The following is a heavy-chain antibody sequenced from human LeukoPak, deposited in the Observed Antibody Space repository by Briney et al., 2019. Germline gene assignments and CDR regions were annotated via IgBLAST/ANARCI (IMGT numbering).Heavy chain of an antibody. V-gene: IGHV5-51*01. J-gene: IGHJ3*02. Sequence: GESPKISCKGAGYSFTTFWIAWVRHMPGKSLEWTGIMYLGNSDSRYNPSFKGQVPFSADKSISTADLQWSRLKASDIAMYYCVRPSRGYRGPFGIWGQGTMVTVSS. CDR2: MYLGNSDS. CDR3: VRPSRGYRGPFGI. D-gene: IGHD3-22*01. CDR1: GYSFTTFW.